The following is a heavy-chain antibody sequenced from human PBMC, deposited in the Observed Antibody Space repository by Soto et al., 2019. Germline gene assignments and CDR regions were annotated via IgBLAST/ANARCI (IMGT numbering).Heavy chain of an antibody. V-gene: IGHV3-23*01. CDR1: GFTFNIDA. D-gene: IGHD3-22*01. J-gene: IGHJ5*02. CDR3: AKDRYLDHDSRGYLFET. Sequence: EVQLLESGGALIQPGGSLRLSCAASGFTFNIDAMAWVRQAPGKGLEWVSAISRYGDFTYYADSVEGRFTISRDNSKNTLYLQMNSLRAEDTALYYCAKDRYLDHDSRGYLFETWGQGTLVTVSS. CDR2: ISRYGDFT.